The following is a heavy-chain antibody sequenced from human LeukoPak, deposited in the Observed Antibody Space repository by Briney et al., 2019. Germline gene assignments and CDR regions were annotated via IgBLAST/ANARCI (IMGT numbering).Heavy chain of an antibody. CDR1: GGSITSSSYY. Sequence: PSETLSLTCTVSGGSITSSSYYWGWIRQPPGKGLEWIGSIYYSGSPYYNPSLKSRVTISLDTSKKQFSLKLSSVTAADTAVYYCARVVAYYDSSGYSQYYFDYWGQGTLVTVSS. V-gene: IGHV4-39*07. J-gene: IGHJ4*02. D-gene: IGHD3-22*01. CDR2: IYYSGSP. CDR3: ARVVAYYDSSGYSQYYFDY.